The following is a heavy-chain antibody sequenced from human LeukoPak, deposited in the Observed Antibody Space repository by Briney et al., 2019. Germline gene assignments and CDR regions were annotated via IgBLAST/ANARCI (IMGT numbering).Heavy chain of an antibody. D-gene: IGHD4-17*01. Sequence: SETLSLTCAVSGGSISSGGYSWSWIRQPPGKGLEWIGCIYHSGSTYYNPSLKSRVTISVDRSKNQFSLKLSSVTAADTAVYYCARDDGDYHGWFDPWGQGTLVTVSS. J-gene: IGHJ5*02. CDR2: IYHSGST. CDR1: GGSISSGGYS. CDR3: ARDDGDYHGWFDP. V-gene: IGHV4-30-2*01.